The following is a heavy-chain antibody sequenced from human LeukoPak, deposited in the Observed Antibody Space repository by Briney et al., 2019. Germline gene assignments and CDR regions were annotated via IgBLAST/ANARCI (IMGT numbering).Heavy chain of an antibody. V-gene: IGHV3-23*01. D-gene: IGHD3-3*01. CDR3: AKDFWSGYYPNY. CDR1: GFTFSSYA. J-gene: IGHJ4*02. Sequence: GGSLRLSCEASGFTFSSYAMSWGRQAPGKGLEWVSGSGSGGTIYYADSVKGRFTISRDNSKNTLYLQMNSLRAEDTAVYYCAKDFWSGYYPNYWGQGTLVTVSS. CDR2: SGSGGTI.